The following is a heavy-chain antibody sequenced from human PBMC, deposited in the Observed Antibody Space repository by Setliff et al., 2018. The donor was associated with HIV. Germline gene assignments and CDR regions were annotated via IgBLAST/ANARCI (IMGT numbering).Heavy chain of an antibody. CDR2: INSDGRST. J-gene: IGHJ2*01. D-gene: IGHD6-13*01. CDR3: ARSSVRRGSSSWYSEDSYWYFDL. Sequence: PGGSLRLSCAASGFTFSSYWMHWVRQAPGKGLVWVSRINSDGRSTSYADSVKGRFTISRDNAKNTLYLQMNSLRAEDTAVYYCARSSVRRGSSSWYSEDSYWYFDLWGRGTLVTVSS. V-gene: IGHV3-74*01. CDR1: GFTFSSYW.